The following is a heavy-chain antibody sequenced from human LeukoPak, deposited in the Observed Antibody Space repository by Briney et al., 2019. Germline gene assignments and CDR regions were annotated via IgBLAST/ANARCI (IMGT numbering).Heavy chain of an antibody. CDR3: AREGYGSGGYDNPGWFDP. J-gene: IGHJ5*02. CDR1: GGSISSGGYC. V-gene: IGHV4-30-2*01. D-gene: IGHD3-10*01. CDR2: IHQSGTT. Sequence: SETLSLTCTVSGGSISSGGYCWSWIRQAPGKALEWIGYIHQSGTTYYSPSLESRVTISADRSMDQFSLEVTSVTAADTAVYYCAREGYGSGGYDNPGWFDPWGQGTLVSVSS.